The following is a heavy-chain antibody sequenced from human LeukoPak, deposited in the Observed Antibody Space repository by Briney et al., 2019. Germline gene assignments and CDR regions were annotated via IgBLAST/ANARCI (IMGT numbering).Heavy chain of an antibody. D-gene: IGHD6-13*01. Sequence: GGSLRLSCAASGFTFSSYGMHWVRQAPGKGLEWVAAASYDGSEKYYADTVKGRFTISRDNSKNTLYLQMSSLRADDTAVYFCAKVTTGIAAAGIDCWGQGTLVIVSS. V-gene: IGHV3-30*18. CDR2: ASYDGSEK. CDR1: GFTFSSYG. CDR3: AKVTTGIAAAGIDC. J-gene: IGHJ4*02.